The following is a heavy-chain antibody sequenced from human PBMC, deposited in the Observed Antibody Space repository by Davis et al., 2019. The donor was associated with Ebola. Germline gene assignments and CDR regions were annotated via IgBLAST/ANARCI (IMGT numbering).Heavy chain of an antibody. CDR2: MNPNSGNT. V-gene: IGHV1-8*01. D-gene: IGHD3-9*01. J-gene: IGHJ4*02. CDR1: GYTFTSYD. CDR3: ARGPTGYVPYYFDY. Sequence: ASVKVSCKASGYTFTSYDINWVRQATGQGLEWMGWMNPNSGNTGYAQKLQGRVTMTRNTSISTAYMELNSLRSEDTAVYYCARGPTGYVPYYFDYWGQGTLVTVSS.